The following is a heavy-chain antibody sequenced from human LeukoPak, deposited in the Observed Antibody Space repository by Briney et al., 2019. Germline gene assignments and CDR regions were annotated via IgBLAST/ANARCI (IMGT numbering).Heavy chain of an antibody. D-gene: IGHD3-10*01. CDR1: GGSISSYY. J-gene: IGHJ3*02. CDR3: ARAPGGYGSGSRGAFDI. Sequence: SETLSLTCTVSGGSISSYYWSWIRQPPGKGLEWIGYTYYRGSTNYNPSLKSRVTISVDTSKNQFSLKLTSMTAADTAVYYCARAPGGYGSGSRGAFDIWGQGTMVTVSS. CDR2: TYYRGST. V-gene: IGHV4-59*01.